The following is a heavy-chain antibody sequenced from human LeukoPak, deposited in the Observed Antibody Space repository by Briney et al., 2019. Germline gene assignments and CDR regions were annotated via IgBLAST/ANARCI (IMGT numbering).Heavy chain of an antibody. V-gene: IGHV4-59*12. Sequence: SETLSLTCTVSGGSISSYYWSWIRQPPGKGLEWIGYIYYSGSTNYNPALRSRVAISVHTSKNQFSLRLESVTTADTAVYYCARDTTVASGMQFWGQGALVTVSS. CDR3: ARDTTVASGMQF. CDR1: GGSISSYY. CDR2: IYYSGST. J-gene: IGHJ4*02. D-gene: IGHD6-19*01.